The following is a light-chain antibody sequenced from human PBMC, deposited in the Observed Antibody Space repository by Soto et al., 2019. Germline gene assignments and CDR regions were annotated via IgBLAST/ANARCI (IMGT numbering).Light chain of an antibody. J-gene: IGKJ4*01. V-gene: IGKV1-39*01. CDR3: QQYYSYPPLT. CDR2: AAS. Sequence: DIQMTQSPSSLSASVGDRVTITCRASQSISSYLNWYQQKPGKAPKLLIYAASSLQSGVPSRFSGSGSGTEFTLTISSLQPDDFTTYYCQQYYSYPPLTFGGGTKVDIK. CDR1: QSISSY.